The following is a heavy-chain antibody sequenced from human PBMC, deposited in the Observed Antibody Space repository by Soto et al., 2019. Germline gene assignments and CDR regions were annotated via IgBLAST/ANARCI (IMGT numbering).Heavy chain of an antibody. CDR1: GFTFGDYA. Sequence: EVQLVESGGGLVQPGRSLRLSCAASGFTFGDYAMHWVRQAPGKGLEWVSGISWNSGSVGYADSVKGRFTISRDNPKNSLYLQMNSLRTEDTAFYYCSKDNTSYIALAATSWGQGALVTVSS. V-gene: IGHV3-9*01. D-gene: IGHD6-19*01. CDR3: SKDNTSYIALAATS. CDR2: ISWNSGSV. J-gene: IGHJ5*02.